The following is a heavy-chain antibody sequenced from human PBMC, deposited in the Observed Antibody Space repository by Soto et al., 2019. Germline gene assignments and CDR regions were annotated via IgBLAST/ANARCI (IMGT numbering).Heavy chain of an antibody. J-gene: IGHJ4*02. CDR2: ISGSGDNT. V-gene: IGHV3-23*01. CDR3: AKPARYTSGWYVF. CDR1: GFTFSSYA. Sequence: EVQLLESGGGLVQPGGSLTLSCVASGFTFSSYAMSWVRQAPGKGLEWVSGISGSGDNTYYADSVKGRFTISRDNYKNPLYLQMNSLRAEDTAVYYCAKPARYTSGWYVFWGQGTLVTVSS. D-gene: IGHD6-19*01.